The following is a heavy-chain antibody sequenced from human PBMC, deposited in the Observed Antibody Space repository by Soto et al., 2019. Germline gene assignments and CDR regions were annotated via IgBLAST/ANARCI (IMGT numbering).Heavy chain of an antibody. CDR1: GDSVRTTSYL. CDR3: ARXLTXTDRFYYGXDF. D-gene: IGHD3-9*01. Sequence: SETLSLTCTVSGDSVRTTSYLWGWVRQPPGKGLEWIGSIYYSGTTYYNPSLQSRVTLAVDTSKNQFSLNLRSVTAADSAVYYCARXLTXTDRFYYGXDFWRQGTTVTVYS. V-gene: IGHV4-39*01. CDR2: IYYSGTT. J-gene: IGHJ6*02.